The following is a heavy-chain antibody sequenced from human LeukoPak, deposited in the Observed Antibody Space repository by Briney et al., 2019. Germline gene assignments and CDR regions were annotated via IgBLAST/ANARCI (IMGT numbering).Heavy chain of an antibody. J-gene: IGHJ4*02. V-gene: IGHV3-21*01. CDR1: GFTFSSYS. Sequence: GGSLRLSCAASGFTFSSYSMNWVRQAPGKGPEWVSSIISSSSYIYYADSVKGRFTISRDNAKNSLYLQMNSLRAEDTAVYYCARAGEAAAGTGYFDYWGQGTLVTVSS. D-gene: IGHD6-13*01. CDR2: IISSSSYI. CDR3: ARAGEAAAGTGYFDY.